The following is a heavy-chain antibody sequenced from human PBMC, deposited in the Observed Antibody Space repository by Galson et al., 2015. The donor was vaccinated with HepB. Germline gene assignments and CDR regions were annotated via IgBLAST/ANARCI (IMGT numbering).Heavy chain of an antibody. J-gene: IGHJ3*02. CDR3: ARPTDYYDSSGVDAFDI. Sequence: SLRLSCEASGFTFSSYTMNCVRQAPGKWLEWVSYISSSGSTMYYADSVKGRFTISRDNSKNTLYLQMNSLRAEDTAVYYCARPTDYYDSSGVDAFDIWGQGTMVTVSS. V-gene: IGHV3-48*01. CDR2: ISSSGSTM. CDR1: GFTFSSYT. D-gene: IGHD3-22*01.